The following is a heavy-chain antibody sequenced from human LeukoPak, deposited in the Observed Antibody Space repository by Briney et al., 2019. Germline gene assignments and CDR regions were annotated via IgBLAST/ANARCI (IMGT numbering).Heavy chain of an antibody. CDR2: INHSGST. Sequence: PSETLSLTCAVYGGSFSGYYWSWIRQPPGKGLEWIGEINHSGSTNYNPSLKSRVTISVDTSKNQFSLKLSSVTAEDTAVYYCARERVDYQLLSKRGVYYFDYWGQGTVVTVSS. J-gene: IGHJ4*02. CDR3: ARERVDYQLLSKRGVYYFDY. D-gene: IGHD2-2*01. V-gene: IGHV4-34*01. CDR1: GGSFSGYY.